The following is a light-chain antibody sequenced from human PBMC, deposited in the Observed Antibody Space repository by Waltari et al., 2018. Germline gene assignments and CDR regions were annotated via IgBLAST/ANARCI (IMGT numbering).Light chain of an antibody. CDR1: QGIRND. CDR2: SAS. V-gene: IGKV1-6*01. Sequence: AIQMTQSPSSLSASVGDRVTITCRASQGIRNDLGWYKQKPGKAPKHLIYSASRLPSGVPSRFSGSGSGTYFPLTITSLQPEDFATYYCLQDYNYPPTFGQGTKVEIK. CDR3: LQDYNYPPT. J-gene: IGKJ1*01.